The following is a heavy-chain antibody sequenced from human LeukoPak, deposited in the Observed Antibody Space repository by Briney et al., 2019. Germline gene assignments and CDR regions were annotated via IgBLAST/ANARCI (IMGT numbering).Heavy chain of an antibody. CDR3: ARVGATVRLGYFDY. V-gene: IGHV4-4*07. CDR1: GGSISSYY. D-gene: IGHD1-26*01. CDR2: IYTSGST. J-gene: IGHJ4*02. Sequence: KPSETLSLTCTVSGGSISSYYWSWIRQPAGKGLEWIGRIYTSGSTNYNPSLKSRVTISVDTSKNQFSLKLSSVTAADTAVYYCARVGATVRLGYFDYWGQGTLVTVSS.